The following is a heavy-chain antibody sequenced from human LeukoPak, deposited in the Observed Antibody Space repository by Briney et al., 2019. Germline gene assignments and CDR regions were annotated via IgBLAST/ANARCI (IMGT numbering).Heavy chain of an antibody. D-gene: IGHD6-6*01. V-gene: IGHV3-48*03. CDR1: GFTFSSYE. Sequence: GGSLRLSCAASGFTFSSYEMNWVRQAPGKGLEWVSYISSSGSTIYYADPVKGRFTISRDNAKNSLYLQMNSLRAEDTAVYYCARDHWSSSHFDYWGQGTLVTVSS. CDR3: ARDHWSSSHFDY. J-gene: IGHJ4*02. CDR2: ISSSGSTI.